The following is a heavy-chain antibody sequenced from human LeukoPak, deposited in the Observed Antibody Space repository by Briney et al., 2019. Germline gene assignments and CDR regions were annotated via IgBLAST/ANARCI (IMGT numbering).Heavy chain of an antibody. CDR2: ISSSSSYI. Sequence: GGSLRLSCAASGFTFSSYSMNWVRQAPGKGLEWVSSISSSSSYIYYADSVKGRFTISRDNAKNSLYLQMNSLRAEHTAVYYCARVPSPYYFDYWGQGTLVTVSS. J-gene: IGHJ4*02. CDR3: ARVPSPYYFDY. V-gene: IGHV3-21*01. CDR1: GFTFSSYS.